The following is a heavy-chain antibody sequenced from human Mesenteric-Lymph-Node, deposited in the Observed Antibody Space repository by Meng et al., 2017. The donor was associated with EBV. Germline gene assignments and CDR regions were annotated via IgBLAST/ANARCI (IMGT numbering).Heavy chain of an antibody. J-gene: IGHJ4*02. CDR2: ISSSSSYM. Sequence: EVRLVESGGGLVKPGGSLRLSCAASGFSFSSYTMNWVRQAPGKGLEWVSSISSSSSYMYYVDSVKGRFTISRDNAKNSVYLQRNGLRVENSAVYYCGRGASFLDYWGQGILVSVSS. V-gene: IGHV3-21*01. CDR1: GFSFSSYT. CDR3: GRGASFLDY.